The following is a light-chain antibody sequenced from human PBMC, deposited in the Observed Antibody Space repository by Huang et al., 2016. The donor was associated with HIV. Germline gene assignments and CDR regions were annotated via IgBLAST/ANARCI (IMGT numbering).Light chain of an antibody. CDR1: QSVFKN. V-gene: IGKV3-15*01. CDR2: GSS. CDR3: QQYNTSPRT. Sequence: ENLMTQSPSTLSVSPGESATLSCRASQSVFKNLAWYQQKPGQAPKLLIYGSSTRAGGIPDRFSGSGSGTDFTLTISSLQSEDFAVDYCQQYNTSPRTFGQGTKVEV. J-gene: IGKJ1*01.